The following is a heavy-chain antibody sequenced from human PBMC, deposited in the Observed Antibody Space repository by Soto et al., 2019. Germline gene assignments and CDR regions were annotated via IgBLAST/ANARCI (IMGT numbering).Heavy chain of an antibody. Sequence: GGSLRLSCAASGFTFSSYAMSWVRQAPGKGLEWVSTISSSGDSTYYADSVKGRLTISRDNSKNTLYLQMNSLRAEDTAVYYCAGIAVAGTLFDYWGRGTLVTVSS. CDR1: GFTFSSYA. D-gene: IGHD6-19*01. CDR2: ISSSGDST. J-gene: IGHJ4*02. V-gene: IGHV3-23*01. CDR3: AGIAVAGTLFDY.